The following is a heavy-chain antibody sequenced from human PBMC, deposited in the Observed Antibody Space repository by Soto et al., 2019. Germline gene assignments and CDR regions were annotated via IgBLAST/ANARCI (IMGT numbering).Heavy chain of an antibody. V-gene: IGHV3-23*01. CDR1: GFTFSSYG. CDR2: LSGSGDTT. CDR3: AKGTQFFYYYAMNV. J-gene: IGHJ6*02. Sequence: ELQLLESGGGLAQPGGSLRLSCAASGFTFSSYGMNWVRQAPGKGLEWVSALSGSGDTTYYADSVRGRFSISRDNSKNTLYLQMSSLRGEDTAVYYCAKGTQFFYYYAMNVWGQGTTVPVS.